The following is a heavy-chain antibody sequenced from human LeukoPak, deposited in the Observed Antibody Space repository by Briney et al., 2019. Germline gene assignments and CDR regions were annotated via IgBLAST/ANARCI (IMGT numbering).Heavy chain of an antibody. CDR1: GFTVSSNY. CDR3: AITQGYYYYMDV. V-gene: IGHV3-53*01. CDR2: IYSGGST. J-gene: IGHJ6*03. Sequence: QSGGSLRLSCAASGFTVSSNYMSWVRQAPGRGLEWVSVIYSGGSTYYADSVKGRFTISRDNSKNTLYLQMNSLRAEDTAVYYCAITQGYYYYMDVWGKGTTVTVSS.